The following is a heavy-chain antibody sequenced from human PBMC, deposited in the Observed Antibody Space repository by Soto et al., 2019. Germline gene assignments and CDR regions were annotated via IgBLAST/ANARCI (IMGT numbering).Heavy chain of an antibody. CDR1: GFTFSSYA. J-gene: IGHJ5*02. CDR3: AKAGSGWSISSEIPNWFDP. CDR2: ISGSGGST. Sequence: GGSLRLSCAASGFTFSSYAMSWVRQAPGKGLEWVSAISGSGGSTYYADSVKGRFTISRDNSKNTLYLQMNSLRAEDTAVYYCAKAGSGWSISSEIPNWFDPWGQGTLVTVSS. V-gene: IGHV3-23*01. D-gene: IGHD6-19*01.